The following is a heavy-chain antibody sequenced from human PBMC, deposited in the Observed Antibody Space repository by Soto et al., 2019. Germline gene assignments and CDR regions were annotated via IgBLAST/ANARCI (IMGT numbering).Heavy chain of an antibody. V-gene: IGHV3-33*01. CDR1: GFTFSSYG. CDR2: IWYDGSNK. D-gene: IGHD3-22*01. CDR3: ARDQYYYDSSDYYYYGMDV. J-gene: IGHJ6*04. Sequence: QVQLVESGGGVVQPGRSLRLSCAASGFTFSSYGMHWVRQAPGKGLEWVAVIWYDGSNKYYADSVKGRFTISRDNSKNTLCLQMNSLRAEDTAVYYCARDQYYYDSSDYYYYGMDVWCEGTTVTVSS.